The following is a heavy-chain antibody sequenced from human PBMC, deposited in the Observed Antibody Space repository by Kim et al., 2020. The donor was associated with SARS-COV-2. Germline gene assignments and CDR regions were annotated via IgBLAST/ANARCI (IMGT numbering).Heavy chain of an antibody. D-gene: IGHD4-17*01. CDR2: ISYDGSNK. CDR1: GFTFSSYA. CDR3: ARDDGDYVYYYYGMDV. V-gene: IGHV3-30*04. J-gene: IGHJ6*02. Sequence: GGSPRLSCAASGFTFSSYAMHWVRQAPGKGLEWVAVISYDGSNKYYADSVKGRFTISRDNSKNTLYLQMNSLRAEDTAVYYCARDDGDYVYYYYGMDVWGQGTTVTVSS.